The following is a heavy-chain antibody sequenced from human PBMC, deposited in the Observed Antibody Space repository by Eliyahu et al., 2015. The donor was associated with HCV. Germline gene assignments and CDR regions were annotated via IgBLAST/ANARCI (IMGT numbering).Heavy chain of an antibody. Sequence: EVQLLESGGGLVQPGGSLXLSCAASGFPFXXYAMSWVRQAPGKGLEWVSAISGSGGSTYYADSVKGRFTISRDNSKNTLYLQMNSLRAEDTAVYYCAKDDYSSGSPVGIDYWGQGTLVTVSS. V-gene: IGHV3-23*01. J-gene: IGHJ4*02. CDR1: GFPFXXYA. D-gene: IGHD3-22*01. CDR3: AKDDYSSGSPVGIDY. CDR2: ISGSGGST.